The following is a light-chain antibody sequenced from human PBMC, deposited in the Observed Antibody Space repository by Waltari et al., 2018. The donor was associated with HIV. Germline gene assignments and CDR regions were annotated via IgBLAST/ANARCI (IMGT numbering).Light chain of an antibody. CDR2: EVS. CDR3: SSYGDNIRVL. CDR1: SSDIGAYDS. V-gene: IGLV2-8*01. Sequence: QSALTQPPSASGSLRQSVTISCTGSSSDIGAYDSVSWFQQHPNNAPKLLLYEVSKRPSGVPDRFSGSRSGETAFLSVSGLQPDDTAGYFCSSYGDNIRVLFGGGTNLTVL. J-gene: IGLJ2*01.